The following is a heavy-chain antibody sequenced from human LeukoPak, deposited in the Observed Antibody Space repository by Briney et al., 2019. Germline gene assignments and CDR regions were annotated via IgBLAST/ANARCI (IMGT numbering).Heavy chain of an antibody. V-gene: IGHV3-23*01. CDR2: ISGSANST. CDR1: GFTFSSYA. D-gene: IGHD1-26*01. Sequence: PGGSLRLSCAASGFTFSSYALSWVRQAPGKGLEWVSTISGSANSTYYADSVKGRFSICRDNSKNTLHLQMNSLRAEVTAVYYCARIQYSGGYYYDYWGQGTLVTVSS. CDR3: ARIQYSGGYYYDY. J-gene: IGHJ4*02.